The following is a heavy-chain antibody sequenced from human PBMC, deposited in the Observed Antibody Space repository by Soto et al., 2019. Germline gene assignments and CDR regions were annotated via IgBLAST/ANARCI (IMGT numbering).Heavy chain of an antibody. CDR3: ASLSLMAPGWFDP. D-gene: IGHD2-8*01. V-gene: IGHV4-31*03. CDR2: IYYSGST. CDR1: GGSISSGGYY. Sequence: SATLSLTCTVSGGSISSGGYYWSWIRQHPGKGLEWIGYIYYSGSTYYNPSLKSRVTISVDTSKNQFSLKLSSVTAADTAVYYCASLSLMAPGWFDPWGQGTLVTVSS. J-gene: IGHJ5*02.